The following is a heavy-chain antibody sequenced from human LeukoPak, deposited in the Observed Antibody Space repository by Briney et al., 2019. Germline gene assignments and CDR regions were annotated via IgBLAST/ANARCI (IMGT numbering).Heavy chain of an antibody. Sequence: GGSLRLSCAASGFTFSSYGMHWVRQAPGKGLEWVAFIRYDGSNKYYADSVKGRFTISRDNSKNTLYLQMNSLRAEDTAVYYCAQRGGSSSSLYYYYYYMDVWGKGTTVTVSS. D-gene: IGHD6-6*01. CDR1: GFTFSSYG. J-gene: IGHJ6*03. V-gene: IGHV3-30*02. CDR2: IRYDGSNK. CDR3: AQRGGSSSSLYYYYYYMDV.